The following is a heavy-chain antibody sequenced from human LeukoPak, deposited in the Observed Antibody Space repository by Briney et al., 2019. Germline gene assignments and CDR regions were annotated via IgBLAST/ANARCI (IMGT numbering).Heavy chain of an antibody. J-gene: IGHJ4*02. CDR1: GFTFSSYA. D-gene: IGHD1-1*01. V-gene: IGHV3-30-3*01. CDR2: ISYDGSNK. CDR3: AREAYNAVYFDY. Sequence: PGGSLRLSCAASGFTFSSYAMHWVRQAPGKGLEWVAVISYDGSNKYYADSVKGRFTISRAKNTLYLQMNSLRAEDTAVYYCAREAYNAVYFDYWGQGTLVTVSS.